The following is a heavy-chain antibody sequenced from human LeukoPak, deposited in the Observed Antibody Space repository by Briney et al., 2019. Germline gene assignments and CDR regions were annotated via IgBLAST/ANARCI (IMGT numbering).Heavy chain of an antibody. CDR1: GYTFTSYY. D-gene: IGHD6-6*01. V-gene: IGHV1-46*01. Sequence: ASVKVSCKASGYTFTSYYMHWVRQAPGQGLEWMGIINPSGGSTSYAQKFQGRVTMTRDTSITTVYMELTRLTSDDTAVYYCSRGRELASSSDSVLEGYWGQGTLVTVSS. CDR2: INPSGGST. CDR3: SRGRELASSSDSVLEGY. J-gene: IGHJ4*02.